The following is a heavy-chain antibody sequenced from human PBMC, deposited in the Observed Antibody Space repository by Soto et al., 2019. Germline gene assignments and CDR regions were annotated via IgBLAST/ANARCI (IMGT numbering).Heavy chain of an antibody. Sequence: GESLKISCKGSGYSFTSYWISWVRQMPGKGLEWMGRIDPSDSYTNYSPSFQGHVTISADKSISTAYLQWSSLKASDTAMYYCARFVVVPAAILQYYYVMDVCGKGTTVTVSS. CDR2: IDPSDSYT. J-gene: IGHJ6*04. CDR1: GYSFTSYW. V-gene: IGHV5-10-1*01. CDR3: ARFVVVPAAILQYYYVMDV. D-gene: IGHD2-2*01.